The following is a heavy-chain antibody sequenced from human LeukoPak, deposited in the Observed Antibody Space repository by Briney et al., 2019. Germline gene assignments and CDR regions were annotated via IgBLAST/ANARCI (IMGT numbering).Heavy chain of an antibody. D-gene: IGHD2-15*01. V-gene: IGHV3-30*04. Sequence: GRSLRLSCATSGFTFSDYAMHWVRLAPGKGPEWVAVISFDGNNKYYADSVKGRFTISRDNSKNTLFLQMNSLRVEDTAVYSCTRGPRPLRYCSGGSCPSYYSGMDVWGLGTTVTVSS. J-gene: IGHJ6*02. CDR3: TRGPRPLRYCSGGSCPSYYSGMDV. CDR2: ISFDGNNK. CDR1: GFTFSDYA.